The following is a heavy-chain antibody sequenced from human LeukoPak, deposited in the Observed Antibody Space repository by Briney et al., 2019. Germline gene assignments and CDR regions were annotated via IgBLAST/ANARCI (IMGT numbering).Heavy chain of an antibody. CDR1: GGSISSYY. V-gene: IGHV4-59*01. J-gene: IGHJ6*02. CDR3: AREYYYYGMDV. CDR2: IYYSGST. Sequence: SETLSLTCTVSGGSISSYYWSWIRQPPGKGLEWIGYIYYSGSTNYNPSLKSRITISVGTSKNQFSLKLSSVTAADTAVYYCAREYYYYGMDVWGQGTTVTVSS.